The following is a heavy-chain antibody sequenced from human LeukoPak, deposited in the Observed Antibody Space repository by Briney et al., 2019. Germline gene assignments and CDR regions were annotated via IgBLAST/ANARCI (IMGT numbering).Heavy chain of an antibody. CDR2: ISGSGGST. CDR1: EFTFSSYA. J-gene: IGHJ3*02. Sequence: GGSLRLSCAASEFTFSSYAMSWVRQAPGKGLEWVSAISGSGGSTYYADSVKGRFTISRDNSKNTLDLQMNSLRAEDAAVYYCVTPRPYGTQAFDIWGQGTLVTVSS. D-gene: IGHD4-17*01. CDR3: VTPRPYGTQAFDI. V-gene: IGHV3-23*01.